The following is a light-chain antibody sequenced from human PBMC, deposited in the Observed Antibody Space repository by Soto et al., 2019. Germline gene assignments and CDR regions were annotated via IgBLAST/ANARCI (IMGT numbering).Light chain of an antibody. Sequence: QSALTQPASVSGSPGQSITISCTGTSSDVGGYNLVSWYQQHPGKAPKLMISEVSKRPSGISDRFSGSKSGSTASLTISGLQAEDEDDYYCCSYAGTSTHTVFGGGTKLTVL. CDR1: SSDVGGYNL. CDR2: EVS. J-gene: IGLJ7*01. CDR3: CSYAGTSTHTV. V-gene: IGLV2-23*02.